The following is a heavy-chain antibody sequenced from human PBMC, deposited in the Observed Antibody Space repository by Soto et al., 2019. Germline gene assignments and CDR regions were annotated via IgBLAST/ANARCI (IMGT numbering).Heavy chain of an antibody. Sequence: ETLSLTCTVSDDSVSSGSHSWSWIRQPPGKGLEWIGFIYSSGFANYNPSLKSRSTISLDTSKNRFSLKLSSVTAADTAVYYCARNESSYDYGMDVWGQGTKVTVSS. CDR2: IYSSGFA. CDR3: ARNESSYDYGMDV. V-gene: IGHV4-61*01. J-gene: IGHJ6*02. CDR1: DDSVSSGSHS.